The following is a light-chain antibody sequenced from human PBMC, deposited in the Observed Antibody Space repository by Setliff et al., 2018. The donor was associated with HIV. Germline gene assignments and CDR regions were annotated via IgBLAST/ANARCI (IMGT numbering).Light chain of an antibody. CDR2: EVS. CDR1: SSDVGGYNF. CDR3: CSYTSSTTLL. J-gene: IGLJ3*02. Sequence: QSALTQPASVSGSPGQSITISCTGTSSDVGGYNFVSWYQQYPGKAPKLLIFEVSNLPSGASNRFSGSKSGNTASLTISGLQAEDEADYYCCSYTSSTTLLFGGGTKVTVL. V-gene: IGLV2-14*01.